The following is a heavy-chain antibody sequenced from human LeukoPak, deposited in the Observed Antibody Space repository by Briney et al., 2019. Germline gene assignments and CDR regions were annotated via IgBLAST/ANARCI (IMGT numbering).Heavy chain of an antibody. CDR1: GYTFTSYD. CDR3: ARDLTYNWNDVGDY. J-gene: IGHJ4*02. Sequence: ASVKVSCKASGYTFTSYDINWVRQATGQGLGWMGWMNPNSGNTGYAQKFQGRVTMTRNTSISTAYMELSSLRSEDTAVYYCARDLTYNWNDVGDYWGQGTLVTVSS. CDR2: MNPNSGNT. V-gene: IGHV1-8*01. D-gene: IGHD1-20*01.